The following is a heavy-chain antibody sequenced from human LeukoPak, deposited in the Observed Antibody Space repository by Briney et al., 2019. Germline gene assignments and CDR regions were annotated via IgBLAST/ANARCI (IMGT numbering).Heavy chain of an antibody. CDR3: ARRAGSRLYYFDY. CDR1: GGSISSYY. CDR2: IYYSGST. V-gene: IGHV4-59*08. J-gene: IGHJ4*02. Sequence: SETLSLTCTVSGGSISSYYWTWIRQPPGKGLEWIGYIYYSGSTNYNPSLKSRVSISIDTSKNQFFLKLRSVTAADTAVYYCARRAGSRLYYFDYWRQGTLATVSS. D-gene: IGHD1-26*01.